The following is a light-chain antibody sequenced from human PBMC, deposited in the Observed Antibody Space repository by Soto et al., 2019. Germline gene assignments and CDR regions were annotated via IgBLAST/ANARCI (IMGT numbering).Light chain of an antibody. J-gene: IGKJ3*01. V-gene: IGKV3-20*01. Sequence: EIVLTQSPGTLSLSPGERATLSCRASRSVSNNYLAWYRQKPGQTPRLLIYGASSRAAGIPDRFSGSGSGTDFTLTISRLEPADFAVYFCQQYGSSPTFGPGTKVEIK. CDR1: RSVSNNY. CDR3: QQYGSSPT. CDR2: GAS.